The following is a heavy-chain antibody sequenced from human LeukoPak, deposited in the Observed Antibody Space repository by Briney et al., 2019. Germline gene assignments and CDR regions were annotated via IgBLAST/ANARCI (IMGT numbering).Heavy chain of an antibody. D-gene: IGHD5-18*01. J-gene: IGHJ4*02. Sequence: GGSLRLSCAASGFSLSGYWMTWVRQAPGKGLEWVARLHADGVEQNYVDSVTGRFTMSRDNAKNSLDLQMNSLRVEDTAVYYCSRGGYSFDYLGQGTLVAVSS. CDR3: SRGGYSFDY. CDR2: LHADGVEQ. V-gene: IGHV3-7*01. CDR1: GFSLSGYW.